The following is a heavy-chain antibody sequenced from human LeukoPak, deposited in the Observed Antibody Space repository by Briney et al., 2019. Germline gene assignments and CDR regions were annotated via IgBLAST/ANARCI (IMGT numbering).Heavy chain of an antibody. Sequence: GASVKVSCKTSGGTLSRYAISWVRQAPGQGLEWMGEIIPIFGTTNYAQKFLGRVTITADESTSTAYMELSSLRSEDTAVYYCARDWDLWGYFDYWGQGTLVTVSS. CDR2: IIPIFGTT. CDR1: GGTLSRYA. D-gene: IGHD3-16*01. V-gene: IGHV1-69*13. CDR3: ARDWDLWGYFDY. J-gene: IGHJ4*02.